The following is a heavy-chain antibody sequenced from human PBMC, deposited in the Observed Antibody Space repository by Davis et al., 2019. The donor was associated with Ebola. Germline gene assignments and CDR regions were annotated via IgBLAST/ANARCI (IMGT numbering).Heavy chain of an antibody. Sequence: GESLKISCVASGFTFSNNYMSWVRQAPGKGLEWVSTIYTDGTTYNADSVKGRFTISRDNSKNTLYLQMNSLRAEDTAVYYCAKVDGVVITQYYFDYWGQGTLVTVSS. CDR3: AKVDGVVITQYYFDY. D-gene: IGHD3-3*01. V-gene: IGHV3-66*02. CDR2: IYTDGTT. CDR1: GFTFSNNY. J-gene: IGHJ4*02.